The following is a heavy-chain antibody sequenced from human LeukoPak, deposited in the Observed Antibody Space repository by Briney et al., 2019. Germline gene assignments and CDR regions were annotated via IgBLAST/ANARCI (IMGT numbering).Heavy chain of an antibody. J-gene: IGHJ4*02. V-gene: IGHV3-49*03. Sequence: GGSLRLSCTASGFTFDDYAMSGIRQAPGKGLEWVGFIGSKAYGETADYAASVKGRFTISRDDSKAIAYLQMNSLKTEDTAVYHCTRDRGAYNLYDYWGQGTLVTVSS. D-gene: IGHD1-1*01. CDR1: GFTFDDYA. CDR2: IGSKAYGETA. CDR3: TRDRGAYNLYDY.